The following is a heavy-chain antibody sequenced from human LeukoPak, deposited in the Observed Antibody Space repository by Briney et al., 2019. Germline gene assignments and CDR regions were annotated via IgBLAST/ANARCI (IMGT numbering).Heavy chain of an antibody. D-gene: IGHD5-24*01. J-gene: IGHJ4*02. Sequence: GASVKVSCKASGYTFIRHWMHWVRQAPGQGLEWMGWINPNSGGTNYAQKFQGRVTMTRDTSISTAYMELSRLRSDDTAVYYCARDPVEMATTEFDYWGQGTLVTVSS. CDR3: ARDPVEMATTEFDY. CDR2: INPNSGGT. V-gene: IGHV1-2*02. CDR1: GYTFIRHW.